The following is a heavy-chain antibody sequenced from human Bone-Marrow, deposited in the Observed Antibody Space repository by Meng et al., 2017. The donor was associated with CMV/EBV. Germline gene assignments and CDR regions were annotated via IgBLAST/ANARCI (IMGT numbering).Heavy chain of an antibody. CDR3: VREAGSAPTFGGFDI. CDR2: NSDGRTI. V-gene: IGHV3-74*01. D-gene: IGHD3-10*01. J-gene: IGHJ3*02. CDR1: GFTINYYW. Sequence: GGSLRLSCAASGFTINYYWMHWVRQAPGKGLVWVCNSDGRTIHYAAFVKGRFTISRDNAKNTLYLEMHSLRADDTAVYYCVREAGSAPTFGGFDIWGQGTMVTVSS.